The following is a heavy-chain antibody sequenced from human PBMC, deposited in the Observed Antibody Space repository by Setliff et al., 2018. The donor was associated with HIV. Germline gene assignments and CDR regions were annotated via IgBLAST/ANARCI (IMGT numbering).Heavy chain of an antibody. CDR2: IYYSGDS. Sequence: SETLSLTCTVSGASITSSYWTWIRQSPGRGLEYLGYIYYSGDSNYSPSLKSRVTISVDTSKNQFSLKLSSVTAADTAVYYCARLEDQLGPGWFAPWGQGTLVTVSS. D-gene: IGHD1-1*01. CDR3: ARLEDQLGPGWFAP. CDR1: GASITSSY. V-gene: IGHV4-59*08. J-gene: IGHJ5*02.